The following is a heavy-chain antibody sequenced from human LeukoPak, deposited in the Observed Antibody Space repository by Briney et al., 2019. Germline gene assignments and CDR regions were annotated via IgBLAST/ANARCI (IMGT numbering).Heavy chain of an antibody. CDR1: GGSISSGDYY. V-gene: IGHV4-30-4*01. J-gene: IGHJ6*02. Sequence: SQTLSLTCTVSGGSISSGDYYWSWIRQPPGKGLEWIGYIYYSGSTYYNPSLKSRVTISVDTSKNQFSLKLSSVTAADTAVYYCASSEYSYGGLVYGMDVWGQGTTVTVSS. CDR2: IYYSGST. D-gene: IGHD5-18*01. CDR3: ASSEYSYGGLVYGMDV.